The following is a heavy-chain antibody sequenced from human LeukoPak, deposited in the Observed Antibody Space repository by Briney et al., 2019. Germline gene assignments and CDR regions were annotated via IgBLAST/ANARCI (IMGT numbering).Heavy chain of an antibody. D-gene: IGHD3/OR15-3a*01. V-gene: IGHV4-38-2*02. CDR3: ARHLALIPHNPSNDAFDI. CDR1: GYSISSGYY. Sequence: PSETLSLTCTVSGYSISSGYYWGWIRQPPGKGLEWIGSIYHSGSTYYNPSLKSRVTISVDTSKIQFSLKLSSVTAADTAVYYCARHLALIPHNPSNDAFDIWGQGTMVTVSS. CDR2: IYHSGST. J-gene: IGHJ3*02.